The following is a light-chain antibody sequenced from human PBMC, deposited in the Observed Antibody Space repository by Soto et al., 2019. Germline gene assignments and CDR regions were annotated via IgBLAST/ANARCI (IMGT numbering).Light chain of an antibody. Sequence: QSVLTQPPSVSGSPGQSVTISCTGTISDVGSYNRVSWYQQPPGTAPKLMISEVSNRPSGVPDRFSGSKSGNTASLTISGLQAEDEADYYCSLYTSSNTYVFGTGTKVTVL. J-gene: IGLJ1*01. CDR1: ISDVGSYNR. V-gene: IGLV2-18*01. CDR3: SLYTSSNTYV. CDR2: EVS.